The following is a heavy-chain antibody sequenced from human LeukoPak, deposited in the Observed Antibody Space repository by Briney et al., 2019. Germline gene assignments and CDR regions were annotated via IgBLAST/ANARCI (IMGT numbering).Heavy chain of an antibody. V-gene: IGHV3-48*03. J-gene: IGHJ6*02. D-gene: IGHD3-22*01. Sequence: GGSLRLSCAASGFTFSSYEMNWVRQAPGKGLEWVSYISSSGSTIYYADSVKGRFTISRDNAKNSLYLQMNSLRAEDTAVYYCARDYYDSILSWGYYGMDVWGQGTTVTVSS. CDR1: GFTFSSYE. CDR3: ARDYYDSILSWGYYGMDV. CDR2: ISSSGSTI.